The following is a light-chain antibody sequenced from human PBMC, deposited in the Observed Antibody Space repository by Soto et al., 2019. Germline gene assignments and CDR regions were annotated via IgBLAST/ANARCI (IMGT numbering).Light chain of an antibody. CDR2: QAS. CDR1: QSVSGW. Sequence: DIEMTQSPSTLSAFVGDRVTITCRASQSVSGWLAWYQQKPGKAPKFLMYQASVLESGVPSRFSGSGSGTEFTLTISSLQPDDSATYYCQQYASNQLTFGQGTKLEI. V-gene: IGKV1-5*03. CDR3: QQYASNQLT. J-gene: IGKJ2*01.